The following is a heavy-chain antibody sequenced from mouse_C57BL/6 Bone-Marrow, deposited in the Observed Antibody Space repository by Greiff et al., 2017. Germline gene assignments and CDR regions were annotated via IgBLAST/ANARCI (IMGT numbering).Heavy chain of an antibody. CDR1: GYTFTSYW. J-gene: IGHJ3*01. CDR2: IDTSDSYT. CDR3: SPQIYYYGSSLFAY. Sequence: VQLQQPGAELVKPGASVKLSCKASGYTFTSYWMQWVKQRPGQGLEWIGEIDTSDSYTNYNQKFKGKATLTVDTSSSTAYMQLSSLTSEDSAVYYCSPQIYYYGSSLFAYWGQGTLVTVSA. V-gene: IGHV1-50*01. D-gene: IGHD1-1*01.